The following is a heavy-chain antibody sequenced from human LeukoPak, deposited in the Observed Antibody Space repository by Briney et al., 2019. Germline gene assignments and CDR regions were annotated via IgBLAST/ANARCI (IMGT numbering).Heavy chain of an antibody. V-gene: IGHV4-59*01. Sequence: SETLSLTCAVYGGSFSGYYWSWIRQPPGKGLEWIGYIYYSGSTNYNPSLKSRVTISVDTSKNQFSLKLSSVTAADTAVYYCAREVSYRFLEWLPPFDYWGQGTLVTVSS. D-gene: IGHD3-3*01. CDR1: GGSFSGYY. CDR3: AREVSYRFLEWLPPFDY. J-gene: IGHJ4*02. CDR2: IYYSGST.